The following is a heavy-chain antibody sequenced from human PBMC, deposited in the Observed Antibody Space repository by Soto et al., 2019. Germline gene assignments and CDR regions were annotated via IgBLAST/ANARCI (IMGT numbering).Heavy chain of an antibody. V-gene: IGHV4-59*12. CDR3: ARAHERVYGSGSYQFDY. CDR1: GGSISSYY. Sequence: SETLSLTCPVSGGSISSYYWSWIRQPPGKGLEWIGYIYYSGSTNYNPSLKSRVTISVDTSKNQFSLKLSSVTAADTAVYYCARAHERVYGSGSYQFDYWGQGTLVTVSS. D-gene: IGHD3-10*01. CDR2: IYYSGST. J-gene: IGHJ4*02.